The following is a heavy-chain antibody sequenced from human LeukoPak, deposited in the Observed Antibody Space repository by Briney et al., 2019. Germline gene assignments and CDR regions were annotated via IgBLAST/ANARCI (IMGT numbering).Heavy chain of an antibody. Sequence: PGGSLRLSCAASGFTFSSYAMRWVRQAPGKGLEWVAVISYDGSNKYYADSVKGRFTISRDNSKNTLYLQMNSLRAEDTAVYYCARDRYEGYWGQGTLVTVSS. CDR3: ARDRYEGY. V-gene: IGHV3-30-3*01. CDR2: ISYDGSNK. CDR1: GFTFSSYA. J-gene: IGHJ4*02. D-gene: IGHD1-14*01.